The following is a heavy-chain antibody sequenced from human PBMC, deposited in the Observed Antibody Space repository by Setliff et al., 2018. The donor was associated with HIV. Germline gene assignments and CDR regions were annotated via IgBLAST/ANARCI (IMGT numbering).Heavy chain of an antibody. J-gene: IGHJ4*02. CDR1: GGSISSSSYY. CDR3: ARRRDCYNSAPWRNDY. V-gene: IGHV4-39*01. D-gene: IGHD2-21*01. Sequence: PSETLSLTCTVSGGSISSSSYYWGWIRQPPGKGLEWIGSMYYSGSTYYNPSLKSRVTISVDTSKKQFSLKLRSVTAADTAVYYCARRRDCYNSAPWRNDYWGQGTLVTSPQ. CDR2: MYYSGST.